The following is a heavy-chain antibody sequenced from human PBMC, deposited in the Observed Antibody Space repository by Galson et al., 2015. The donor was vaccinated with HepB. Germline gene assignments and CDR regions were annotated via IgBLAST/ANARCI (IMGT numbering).Heavy chain of an antibody. CDR1: GDSVSSNSAA. J-gene: IGHJ6*02. D-gene: IGHD2-15*01. Sequence: CAISGDSVSSNSAAWYWIRQFPSRGLEWLGRTYYRAKWYNDYAVSVRGRITINPDTSKNQFSLHLNFVTPEDTAVYYCARVAGTIYYYGMDVWGQGTTVTVS. CDR2: TYYRAKWYN. CDR3: ARVAGTIYYYGMDV. V-gene: IGHV6-1*01.